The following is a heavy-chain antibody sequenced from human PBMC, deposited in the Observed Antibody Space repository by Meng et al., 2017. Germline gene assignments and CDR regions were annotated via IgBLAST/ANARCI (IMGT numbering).Heavy chain of an antibody. CDR1: GFTFSSYA. J-gene: IGHJ4*02. D-gene: IGHD2-21*02. CDR3: ARGHIVVVTAILGY. Sequence: GGSLRLSCAASGFTFSSYAMHWVRQAPGKGLEWVAVISYDGSNKYYADSVKGRFTISRDNSKNTLYLQMNSLRAEDTAVYYCARGHIVVVTAILGYWGQGTLVTVSS. CDR2: ISYDGSNK. V-gene: IGHV3-30*01.